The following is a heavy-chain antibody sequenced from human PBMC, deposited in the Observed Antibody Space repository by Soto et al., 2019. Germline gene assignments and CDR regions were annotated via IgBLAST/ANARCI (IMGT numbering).Heavy chain of an antibody. CDR1: GGTLSSFINYP. V-gene: IGHV1-69*06. J-gene: IGHJ4*02. CDR2: IVPNVGTV. D-gene: IGHD6-19*01. Sequence: QMQLVQSGAEVKKPGSSVKVSCKASGGTLSSFINYPINWVRQAPGQGLGLMGGIVPNVGTVYNAQKFQGRVTITADNSTGTSYMELSSLSSEATALYYWARRDTSGFLRYFDNWFQGTLVTVSS. CDR3: ARRDTSGFLRYFDN.